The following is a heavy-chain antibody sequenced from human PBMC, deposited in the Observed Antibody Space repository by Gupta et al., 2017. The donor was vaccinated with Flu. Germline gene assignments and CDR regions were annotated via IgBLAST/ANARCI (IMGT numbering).Heavy chain of an antibody. Sequence: QVRLAQSGAEVKKPGASVRVSCKTSGYTFTSLSIGWVRQAPGHGLELMGWISPYKGHANYAQRFQGRVTMTTNTSTSTAYLELRSLKSDDTAVYFCARAIQLWATAADSLDVWGQGTMVIGSS. D-gene: IGHD1-1*01. CDR2: ISPYKGHA. CDR1: GYTFTSLS. CDR3: ARAIQLWATAADSLDV. J-gene: IGHJ3*01. V-gene: IGHV1-18*01.